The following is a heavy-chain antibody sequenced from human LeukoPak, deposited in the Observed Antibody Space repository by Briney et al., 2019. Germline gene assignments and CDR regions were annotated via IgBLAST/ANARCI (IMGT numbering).Heavy chain of an antibody. CDR1: GFTFSSFG. CDR3: ARDKEKGGSGSKFDY. CDR2: ILYDGTNK. V-gene: IGHV3-30*02. D-gene: IGHD3-10*01. J-gene: IGHJ4*02. Sequence: GGSLRLSCTASGFTFSSFGMHWVRQAPGQGLEWVAFILYDGTNKYYADSVKGRFTISRDNAKNSLYLQMNSLRAEDTAVYYCARDKEKGGSGSKFDYWGQGTLVTVSS.